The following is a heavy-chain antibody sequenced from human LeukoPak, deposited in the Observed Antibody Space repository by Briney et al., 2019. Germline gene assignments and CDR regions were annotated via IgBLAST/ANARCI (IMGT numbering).Heavy chain of an antibody. D-gene: IGHD3-16*02. CDR3: ARGCRRYWYDYVWGSYRYTSGHFDY. Sequence: SETLSLTCAVYGGSFSGYYWSWIRQPPGKGLEWIGEINHSGSTNYNPSLKSRVTISVDTSKNQFSLKLSSVTAADTALYYCARGCRRYWYDYVWGSYRYTSGHFDYWGQGTLVTVSS. V-gene: IGHV4-34*01. CDR2: INHSGST. J-gene: IGHJ4*02. CDR1: GGSFSGYY.